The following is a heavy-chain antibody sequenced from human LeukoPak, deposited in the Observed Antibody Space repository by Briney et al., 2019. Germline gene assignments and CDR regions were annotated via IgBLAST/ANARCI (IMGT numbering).Heavy chain of an antibody. J-gene: IGHJ4*02. CDR2: IYFSGSS. CDR3: ARDRPGAGQIDY. CDR1: GGSISSGDYY. D-gene: IGHD3-10*01. Sequence: PSETLSLTCTVSGGSISSGDYYWSWIRQPPGKGLEWIGYIYFSGSSYYNPSLKSRVTMSVDTSKNQFSLKLSSVTAADTAVYYCARDRPGAGQIDYWGQGTLVTVSP. V-gene: IGHV4-30-4*08.